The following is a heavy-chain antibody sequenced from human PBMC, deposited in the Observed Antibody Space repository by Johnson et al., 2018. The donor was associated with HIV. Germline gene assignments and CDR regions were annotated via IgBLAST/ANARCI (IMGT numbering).Heavy chain of an antibody. V-gene: IGHV3-66*03. D-gene: IGHD6-13*01. CDR3: ATDSRSGVYDAFDI. CDR1: GFTVSSNS. CDR2: IYSGGST. J-gene: IGHJ3*02. Sequence: VQLVESGGGLIQTGGSLRLSCAASGFTVSSNSMSWVRQAPGKGLEWVSVIYSGGSTYYADSVKGRFTISRDNSKNMLYLQMNSLRAEDTAVYYCATDSRSGVYDAFDIWGQGTMVTVSS.